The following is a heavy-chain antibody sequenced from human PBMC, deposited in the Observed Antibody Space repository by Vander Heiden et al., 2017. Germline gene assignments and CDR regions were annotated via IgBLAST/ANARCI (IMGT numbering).Heavy chain of an antibody. CDR1: GFTFSSYA. V-gene: IGHV3-23*01. D-gene: IGHD1-26*01. Sequence: EVQLLESGGGLVQPGGSLRLSCAASGFTFSSYAMSWVRQAPGKGLEWVSVISGSGGSTYYEDSVKGWVTISRDNSKNTLSLQLNSLRAEDTAVYYCAKAEGASVSYRLAYFQHWVEGSLVTVSS. J-gene: IGHJ1*01. CDR3: AKAEGASVSYRLAYFQH. CDR2: ISGSGGST.